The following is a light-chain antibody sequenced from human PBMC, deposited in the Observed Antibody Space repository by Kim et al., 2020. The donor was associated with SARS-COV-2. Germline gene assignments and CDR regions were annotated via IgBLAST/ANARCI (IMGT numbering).Light chain of an antibody. Sequence: ALGQTVRITCQGDSLRSYYASWYQQKPGQAPVLVIYGKNNRPSGIPDRFSGSSSGNTASLTITGAQAEDEADYYCNSRDSIGNHYVFGTGTKVTVL. V-gene: IGLV3-19*01. CDR1: SLRSYY. CDR3: NSRDSIGNHYV. J-gene: IGLJ1*01. CDR2: GKN.